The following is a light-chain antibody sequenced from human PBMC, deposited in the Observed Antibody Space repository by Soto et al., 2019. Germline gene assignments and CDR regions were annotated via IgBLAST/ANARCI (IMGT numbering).Light chain of an antibody. Sequence: DIQMTQSPSSLSASVGDRVTITCRASQSVSFWLAWYQQKPGQAPKLLIYKASNLESGVPSRFSGRGFGTEFTLTISSLQPDDFATYYCQQYNTYWTFGQGTKVDIK. V-gene: IGKV1-5*03. CDR2: KAS. J-gene: IGKJ1*01. CDR3: QQYNTYWT. CDR1: QSVSFW.